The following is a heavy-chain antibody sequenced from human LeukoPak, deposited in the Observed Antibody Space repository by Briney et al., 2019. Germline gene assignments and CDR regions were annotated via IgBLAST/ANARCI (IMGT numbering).Heavy chain of an antibody. Sequence: GGSLRLSCAASGFTVSSIYMSWVRQAPGKGLEWVSVIYSGGSTYYADSVKGRFTISRDNSKNTLYLQMNSLRAEDTAVYYCARHLEGLGAFDIWGQGTMVTASS. CDR3: ARHLEGLGAFDI. J-gene: IGHJ3*02. CDR1: GFTVSSIY. CDR2: IYSGGST. V-gene: IGHV3-53*01. D-gene: IGHD3-16*01.